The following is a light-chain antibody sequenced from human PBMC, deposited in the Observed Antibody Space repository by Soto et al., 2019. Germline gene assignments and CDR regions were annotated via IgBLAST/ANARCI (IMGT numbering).Light chain of an antibody. CDR1: KSNVGANH. CDR2: RND. CDR3: ATWEDSLRGVF. V-gene: IGLV1-47*01. J-gene: IGLJ2*01. Sequence: QSVLTQPPSASATPGQKVTISCSGGKSNVGANHVYWYQHLPGAAPRLLIYRNDQRPSGVPDRFSGSKSGMSASLAISGLRSDDEADYYCATWEDSLRGVFFGGGTKVTVL.